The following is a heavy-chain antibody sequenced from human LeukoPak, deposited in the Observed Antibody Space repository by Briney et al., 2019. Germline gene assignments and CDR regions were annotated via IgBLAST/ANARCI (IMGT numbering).Heavy chain of an antibody. CDR3: ARGPLKRWSGYYSY. D-gene: IGHD3-3*01. CDR1: GXY. V-gene: IGHV4-34*01. Sequence: GXYWSWIRQPPGKGLEWIGEINHSGSTNYNLSLKSRVTISVDTSKNQFSLKLSSVTAADTAVYYCARGPLKRWSGYYSYWGQGTLVTVSS. J-gene: IGHJ4*02. CDR2: INHSGST.